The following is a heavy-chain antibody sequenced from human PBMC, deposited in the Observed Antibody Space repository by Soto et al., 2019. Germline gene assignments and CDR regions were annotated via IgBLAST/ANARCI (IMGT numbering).Heavy chain of an antibody. D-gene: IGHD5-12*01. V-gene: IGHV3-23*01. CDR1: GFSFSSYA. Sequence: GGSLRLSCAASGFSFSSYAMGWIRQVPGKGLEYVSSIDGSGGGTYYADSAKGRFTISRDNSKDTVYLQMNSLRAEDTAVYYCARSTGYDWGQGTVVTVSS. J-gene: IGHJ4*02. CDR3: ARSTGYD. CDR2: IDGSGGGT.